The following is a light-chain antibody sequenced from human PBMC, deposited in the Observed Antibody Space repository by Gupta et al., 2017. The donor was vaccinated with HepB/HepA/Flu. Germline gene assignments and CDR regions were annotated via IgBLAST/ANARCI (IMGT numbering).Light chain of an antibody. J-gene: IGLJ3*02. CDR3: SSWYSSLSAWV. CDR2: TNN. CDR1: SNNVGYEG. V-gene: IGLV10-54*04. Sequence: QAGLTQPHSVPKCLRQHATPTCPGNSNNVGYEGAAWLQQHLGPPPKLLSYTNNNRPSGISDRFSASTSGNTASLTIAGLQPEDEADYYCSSWYSSLSAWVFGGGTKLTVL.